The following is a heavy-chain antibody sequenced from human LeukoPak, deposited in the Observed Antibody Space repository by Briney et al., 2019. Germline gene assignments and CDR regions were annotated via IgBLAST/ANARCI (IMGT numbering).Heavy chain of an antibody. V-gene: IGHV4-59*01. CDR2: IYYSGST. CDR1: GGSISSYY. D-gene: IGHD3-10*01. CDR3: ARYLYGAIDY. J-gene: IGHJ4*02. Sequence: RSSETLSLTCTVSGGSISSYYWSWVRQPPGKGLEWIGYIYYSGSTNYNPSLKSRVTISVDTSKNQFSLKLSSVTAADTAVYYCARYLYGAIDYWGQGTLVTVSS.